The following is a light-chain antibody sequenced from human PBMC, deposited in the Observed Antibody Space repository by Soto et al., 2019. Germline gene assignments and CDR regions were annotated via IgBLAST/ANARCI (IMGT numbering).Light chain of an antibody. Sequence: SALTQPASVSGSPGQSITISCTGSSSDVGGYKYVSWYQQYPGKAPKLMIYDVSNRPSGVSNRFSGSKSGNTASLTISGLQAEDEADYYCSSYTSSSTYVFGTGTKVTVL. V-gene: IGLV2-14*01. CDR1: SSDVGGYKY. CDR2: DVS. CDR3: SSYTSSSTYV. J-gene: IGLJ1*01.